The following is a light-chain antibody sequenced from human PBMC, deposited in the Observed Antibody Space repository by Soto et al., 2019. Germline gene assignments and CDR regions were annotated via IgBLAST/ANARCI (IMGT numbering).Light chain of an antibody. CDR2: AAS. J-gene: IGKJ4*01. V-gene: IGKV1-27*01. CDR1: RGISNS. Sequence: DIQMTQSPSSLSASVGDRVTITCRASRGISNSLAWYQQKPGKVPKLLIYAASTLQSGVPSRFSGSGSGTDFTLTISSLQPADVATYYCQRYNGAPLTFGGGTKVEIE. CDR3: QRYNGAPLT.